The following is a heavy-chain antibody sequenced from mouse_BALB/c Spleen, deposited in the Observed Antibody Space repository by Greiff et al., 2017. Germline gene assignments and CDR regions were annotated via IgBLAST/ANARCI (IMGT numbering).Heavy chain of an antibody. CDR3: DTTVLAPRYFDV. J-gene: IGHJ1*01. CDR2: INPYNDGT. Sequence: EVQLQQSGPELVKPGASVKMSCKASGYTFTSYVMHWVKQKPGQGLEWIGYINPYNDGTKYNEKFKGKATLTSDKSSSTAYMELSSLTSEDSAVYYCDTTVLAPRYFDVWGAGTTVTVSS. V-gene: IGHV1-14*01. CDR1: GYTFTSYV. D-gene: IGHD1-1*01.